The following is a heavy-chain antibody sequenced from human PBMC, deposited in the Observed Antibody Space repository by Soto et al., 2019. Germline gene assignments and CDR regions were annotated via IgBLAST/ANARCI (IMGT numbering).Heavy chain of an antibody. Sequence: EVQLVESGGGLVQPGGSLRLSCAASGFIFSSYLMHWVRQAPGKGLVWVSRINSDGSSTSYADYVKGRFTISRDNARNTLYLQMNSLRVEDTAVYYCARGTTLFGMDVWGQGTTVTVSS. D-gene: IGHD4-4*01. CDR3: ARGTTLFGMDV. CDR1: GFIFSSYL. V-gene: IGHV3-74*01. CDR2: INSDGSST. J-gene: IGHJ6*02.